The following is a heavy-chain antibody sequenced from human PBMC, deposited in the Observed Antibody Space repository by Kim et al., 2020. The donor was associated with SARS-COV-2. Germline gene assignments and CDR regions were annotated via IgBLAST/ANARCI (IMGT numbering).Heavy chain of an antibody. Sequence: GGSLRLSCAASGFTFSSYSMNWVRQAPGKGLEWVSYISSSSSTIYYADSVKGRFTISRDNAKNSLYLQMNSLRDEDTAVYYCARDLYYYDSSGNEYFQHWGQGTLVTVSS. CDR3: ARDLYYYDSSGNEYFQH. CDR1: GFTFSSYS. J-gene: IGHJ1*01. CDR2: ISSSSSTI. D-gene: IGHD3-22*01. V-gene: IGHV3-48*02.